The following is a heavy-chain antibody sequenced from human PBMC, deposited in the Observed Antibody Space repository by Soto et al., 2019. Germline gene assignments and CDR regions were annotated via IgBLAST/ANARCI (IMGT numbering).Heavy chain of an antibody. Sequence: GGSLRLSCATSGVTFSSYDMHWVRQAPGKGLEWVAVIWYDGSNKYYADSVKGRFTISRDNSKNTLYLQMNSLRDEDTAVYYCARGGGIFDYWGQGTLVTVSS. CDR2: IWYDGSNK. CDR1: GVTFSSYD. V-gene: IGHV3-33*08. J-gene: IGHJ4*02. CDR3: ARGGGIFDY. D-gene: IGHD3-16*01.